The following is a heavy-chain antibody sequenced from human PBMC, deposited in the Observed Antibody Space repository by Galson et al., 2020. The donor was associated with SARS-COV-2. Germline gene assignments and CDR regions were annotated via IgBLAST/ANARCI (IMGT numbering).Heavy chain of an antibody. Sequence: ASVKVSCKASGYTFTGYYMHWVRQAPGQGLEWMGWINPNSGGTNYAQKFQGRVTMTRDTSISTAYMELSRLRSDDTAVYYYASARGPDYYDSSGYLDYWGQGTLVTVSS. D-gene: IGHD3-22*01. CDR1: GYTFTGYY. CDR2: INPNSGGT. CDR3: ASARGPDYYDSSGYLDY. J-gene: IGHJ4*02. V-gene: IGHV1-2*02.